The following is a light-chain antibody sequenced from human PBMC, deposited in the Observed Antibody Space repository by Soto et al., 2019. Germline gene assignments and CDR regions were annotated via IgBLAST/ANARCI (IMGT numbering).Light chain of an antibody. V-gene: IGLV5-45*03. CDR2: YGSDSDK. CDR3: LIWHNNAWV. Sequence: QLVLTQPSSLSASPGASASLTCTLRSGINVGTYRIYWYQQKPGSPPQYLLRYGSDSDKHQGSGVPTRFSGSKDASANAGLLVISGLQSEDEADYYCLIWHNNAWVFGGGTKLTVL. J-gene: IGLJ3*02. CDR1: SGINVGTYR.